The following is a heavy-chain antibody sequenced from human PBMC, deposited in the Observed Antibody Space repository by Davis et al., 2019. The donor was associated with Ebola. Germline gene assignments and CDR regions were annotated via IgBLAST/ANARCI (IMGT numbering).Heavy chain of an antibody. V-gene: IGHV3-74*01. CDR2: INPDGSFT. J-gene: IGHJ5*02. CDR3: RTWST. CDR1: GFTFHDYA. Sequence: GESLKISCAASGFTFHDYAMHWVRQAPGKGLVWVSRINPDGSFTDYADSVKGRFTISRDNAKNSLFLQMNSLRADDTAVYYCRTWSTWGQGTLVTVSS. D-gene: IGHD3/OR15-3a*01.